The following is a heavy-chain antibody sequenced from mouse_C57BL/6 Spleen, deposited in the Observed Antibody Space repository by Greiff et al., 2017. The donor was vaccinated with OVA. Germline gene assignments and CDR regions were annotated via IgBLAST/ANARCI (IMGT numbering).Heavy chain of an antibody. CDR3: TRLEGLRRAFDY. D-gene: IGHD2-2*01. CDR2: IDPETGGT. J-gene: IGHJ2*01. CDR1: GYTFTDYE. V-gene: IGHV1-15*01. Sequence: QVQLQQSGAELVRPGASVTLSCKASGYTFTDYEMHWVKQTPVHGLEWIGAIDPETGGTAYNQKFKGKAILTADKSSSTAYMELRSLTSEDSAVYYCTRLEGLRRAFDYWGQGTTLTVSS.